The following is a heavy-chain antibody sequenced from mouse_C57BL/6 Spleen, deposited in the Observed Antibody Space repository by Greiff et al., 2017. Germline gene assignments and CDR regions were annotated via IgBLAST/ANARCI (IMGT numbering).Heavy chain of an antibody. CDR2: ISSGSSTI. J-gene: IGHJ4*01. Sequence: EVQVVESGGGLVKPGGSLKLSCAASGFTFSDYGMHWVRQAPEKGLEWVAYISSGSSTIYYADTVKGRFTIARDNAKHTLFLQMTSLGSEDRSMYYCTRRSNYGDYYAMDYWGQGTSVTVSS. CDR1: GFTFSDYG. CDR3: TRRSNYGDYYAMDY. D-gene: IGHD2-5*01. V-gene: IGHV5-17*01.